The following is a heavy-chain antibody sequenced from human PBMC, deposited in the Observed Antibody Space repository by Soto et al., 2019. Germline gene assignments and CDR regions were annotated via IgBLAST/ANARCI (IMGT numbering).Heavy chain of an antibody. J-gene: IGHJ6*03. CDR2: ISGSGGST. CDR1: GFTFSSYA. CDR3: AIGAGGTYYYYMDV. D-gene: IGHD1-1*01. V-gene: IGHV3-23*01. Sequence: EVQLLESGGGLVQPAGSLSLSCAASGFTFSSYAMSWVRQAPGKGLEWVSAISGSGGSTYYANSVKGRFTISRDNSKNMLYLQMSSLRADDTAVYYCAIGAGGTYYYYMDVCVKGTTVTVS.